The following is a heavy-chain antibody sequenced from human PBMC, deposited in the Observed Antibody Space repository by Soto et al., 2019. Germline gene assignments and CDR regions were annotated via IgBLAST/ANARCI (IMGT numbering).Heavy chain of an antibody. V-gene: IGHV3-21*01. CDR2: ISSSSSDNK. CDR3: LRFDYCHYRMDC. D-gene: IGHD4-17*01. J-gene: IGHJ4*03. Sequence: AGGSLRLSCAASGFSFSDYTMNWVRQAPGKGLEWVSAISSSSSDNKFYADSVRGRFTISRDNAKKSLYLQMNSLRAEDTAVYYGLRFDYCHYRMDCWGQGTLVTVSS. CDR1: GFSFSDYT.